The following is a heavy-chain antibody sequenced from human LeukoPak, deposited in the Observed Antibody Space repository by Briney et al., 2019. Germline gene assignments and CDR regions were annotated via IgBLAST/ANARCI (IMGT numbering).Heavy chain of an antibody. CDR3: ARHSLGYFSPPFDY. V-gene: IGHV4-59*05. D-gene: IGHD3-9*01. Sequence: GSLRLSCAASGFSFSDFYMNWIRQAPGKGLEWIGRIYYSGSTYYNPSLKSRVTISVDTSKNQFSLKLSSVTAADTAVYYCARHSLGYFSPPFDYWGQGTLVTVSS. CDR1: GFSFSDFY. CDR2: IYYSGST. J-gene: IGHJ4*02.